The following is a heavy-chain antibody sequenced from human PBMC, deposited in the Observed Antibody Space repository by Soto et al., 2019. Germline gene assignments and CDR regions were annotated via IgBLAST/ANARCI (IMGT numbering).Heavy chain of an antibody. CDR1: GGSISSGGYY. CDR3: ARVDTSMGATCVSY. D-gene: IGHD1-26*01. V-gene: IGHV4-31*03. Sequence: ALFLTCTFSGGSISSGGYYWSWIRQHPGKGLEWIGYIFYSGSTYYNPSLKSRVSISVDTSKNQFSLNLSSVTAADTAVYYSARVDTSMGATCVSYWGQGTLVNVSS. CDR2: IFYSGST. J-gene: IGHJ4*02.